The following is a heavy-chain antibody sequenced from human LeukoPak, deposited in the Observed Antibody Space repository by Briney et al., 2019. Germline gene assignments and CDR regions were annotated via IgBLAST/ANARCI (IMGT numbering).Heavy chain of an antibody. CDR2: ISAYSGNT. J-gene: IGHJ5*02. V-gene: IGHV1-18*01. CDR3: ARVAIVVVVAATPRGNWFDP. D-gene: IGHD2-15*01. Sequence: ASVKVSCKASGYTFTSYGISWVRQAPGQGLEWMGWISAYSGNTNYAQKLQGRVTMTTDTSTSTAYMELRSLRSDDTAVYYCARVAIVVVVAATPRGNWFDPWGQGTLVTVSS. CDR1: GYTFTSYG.